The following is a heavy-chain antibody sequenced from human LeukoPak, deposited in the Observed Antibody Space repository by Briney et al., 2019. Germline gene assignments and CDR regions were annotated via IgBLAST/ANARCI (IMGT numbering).Heavy chain of an antibody. V-gene: IGHV3-48*03. CDR1: GFTFSSYE. CDR3: ARAGPWALDI. J-gene: IGHJ3*02. Sequence: GGSLRLSCAASGFTFSSYEMNWVRQAPGKGLEWVSYISSSGSTIYYADSVKDRFTISRDNAKNSLYLQMNSLRAEDTAVYYCARAGPWALDIWGQGTMVTVSS. CDR2: ISSSGSTI.